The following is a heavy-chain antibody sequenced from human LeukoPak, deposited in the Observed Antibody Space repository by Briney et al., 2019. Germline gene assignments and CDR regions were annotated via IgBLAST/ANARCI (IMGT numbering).Heavy chain of an antibody. CDR3: AKGAAAGPYYYYGMDV. D-gene: IGHD6-13*01. V-gene: IGHV3-23*01. Sequence: PGGSLRLSCEASGFTFSSCAMSWVRQAPGKGLEWVSVISTSGGTTYYADSVQGRFTISRDNSKNTLYLQMNSLRAEDTAVYYCAKGAAAGPYYYYGMDVWGQGTTVTVSS. J-gene: IGHJ6*02. CDR2: ISTSGGTT. CDR1: GFTFSSCA.